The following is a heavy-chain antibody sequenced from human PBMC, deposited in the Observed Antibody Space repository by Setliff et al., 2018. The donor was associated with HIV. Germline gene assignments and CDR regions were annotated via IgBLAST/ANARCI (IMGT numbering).Heavy chain of an antibody. J-gene: IGHJ4*02. D-gene: IGHD5-12*01. CDR1: GYSFTNFW. CDR3: ASSRDGYNFAYFDY. Sequence: PGESLKISCQASGYSFTNFWIGWVRQMPGKGLEWMGIIYPGDSDTRYSPSFQGQVTISADKSISTAYLQWSSLKASDTAMYYCASSRDGYNFAYFDYWGQGTLVTVSS. CDR2: IYPGDSDT. V-gene: IGHV5-51*01.